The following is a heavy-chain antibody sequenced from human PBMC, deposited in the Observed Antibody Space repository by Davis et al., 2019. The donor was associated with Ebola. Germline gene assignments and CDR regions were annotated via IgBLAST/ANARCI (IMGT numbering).Heavy chain of an antibody. CDR3: ARDRPLYYDILTGYYPLDY. CDR1: GYTFTSYD. CDR2: ISAYNGNT. V-gene: IGHV1-18*01. Sequence: ASVKVSCKASGYTFTSYDISWVRQAPGQGLEWMGWISAYNGNTNYAQKLQGRVTMTTDTSTSTAYMELRSLRSDDTAVYYCARDRPLYYDILTGYYPLDYWGQGTLVTVSS. D-gene: IGHD3-9*01. J-gene: IGHJ4*02.